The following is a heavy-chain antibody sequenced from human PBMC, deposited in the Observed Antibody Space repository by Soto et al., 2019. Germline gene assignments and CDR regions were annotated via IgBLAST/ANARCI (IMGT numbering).Heavy chain of an antibody. D-gene: IGHD5-18*01. J-gene: IGHJ6*02. CDR1: GFTFGDYA. V-gene: IGHV3-49*04. CDR2: IRSKAYGGTT. Sequence: GGSLRLSCTASGFTFGDYAMSWVRHAPGKGLEWVGFIRSKAYGGTTEYAASVKSRFTISRDDSKSIAYLQMNSLKTEDTAVYYCTSGDTAMVHYYYYGMDVWGQGTTVTVSS. CDR3: TSGDTAMVHYYYYGMDV.